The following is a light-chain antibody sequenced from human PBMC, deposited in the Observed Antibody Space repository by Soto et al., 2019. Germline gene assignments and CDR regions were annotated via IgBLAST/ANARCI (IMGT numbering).Light chain of an antibody. Sequence: AIRMTQSPSSLSASTGDRVTITCRASQGISSYLAWYQQKPGKAPKLLIYAASTLQSGVPSRFSGSVSATDFTLTISCLQSEDFATYYCQQYYSYPPFTFGGGTKVEIK. CDR2: AAS. V-gene: IGKV1-8*01. CDR1: QGISSY. CDR3: QQYYSYPPFT. J-gene: IGKJ4*01.